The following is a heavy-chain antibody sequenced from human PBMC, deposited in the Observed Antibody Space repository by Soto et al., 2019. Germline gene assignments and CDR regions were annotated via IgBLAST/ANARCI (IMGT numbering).Heavy chain of an antibody. D-gene: IGHD6-13*01. CDR3: ASEYSSSWEFDY. CDR1: GGSISSSSYY. J-gene: IGHJ4*02. V-gene: IGHV4-39*01. Sequence: SETLSLTCTVSGGSISSSSYYWGWIRQPPGKGLEWIGSIYYSGSTYYNPSLKSRVTISVDTSKNQFSLKLSSVTAADTAVYYCASEYSSSWEFDYWGQGTLVTVSS. CDR2: IYYSGST.